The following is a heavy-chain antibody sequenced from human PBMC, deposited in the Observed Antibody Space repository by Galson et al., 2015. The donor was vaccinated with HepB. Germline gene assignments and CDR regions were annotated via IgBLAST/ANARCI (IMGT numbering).Heavy chain of an antibody. D-gene: IGHD1-1*01. V-gene: IGHV3-11*06. CDR3: ARDLSTTKRAFDV. CDR1: GFTFSVYQ. J-gene: IGHJ3*01. CDR2: ITYSSALT. Sequence: SLRLSCAASGFTFSVYQMTWIRQAPRKGLEWVSYITYSSALTTYADSVNGRFTISRDNAKNLLYLQMDSLRADDTAVYYCARDLSTTKRAFDVWGQGTVVTVSS.